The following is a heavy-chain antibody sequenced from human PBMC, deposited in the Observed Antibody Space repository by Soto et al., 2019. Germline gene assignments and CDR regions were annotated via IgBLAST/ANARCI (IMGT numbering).Heavy chain of an antibody. CDR3: ARDSPPVDY. J-gene: IGHJ4*02. CDR1: GYTFTSYG. V-gene: IGHV1-18*01. Sequence: QVQLVQSGAEVKKPGASVKVSCKASGYTFTSYGVSWVRQAPGQGLEWMGWISAYNGNTKYAQKLQGRVTMTTDTSTNTAYMYLRSLRSDGTAVYYCARDSPPVDYWGQGTLVTVSS. CDR2: ISAYNGNT.